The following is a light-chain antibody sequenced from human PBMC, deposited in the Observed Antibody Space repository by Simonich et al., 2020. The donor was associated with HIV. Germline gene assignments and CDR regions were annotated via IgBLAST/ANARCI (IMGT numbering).Light chain of an antibody. J-gene: IGKJ4*01. CDR1: QSVSSN. CDR2: GAS. Sequence: EIVMTQSPATLSVSPGERATLSCRSSQSVSSNLAWYQQKPCQAPRLLIYGASTRATGIPARCSGSGSGTEFTLTISSLQSEDFAVYYCQQYNNWPLTFGGGTKVEIK. CDR3: QQYNNWPLT. V-gene: IGKV3-15*01.